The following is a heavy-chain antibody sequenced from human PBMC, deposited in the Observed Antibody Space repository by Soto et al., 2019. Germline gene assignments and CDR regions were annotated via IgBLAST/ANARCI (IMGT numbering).Heavy chain of an antibody. V-gene: IGHV4-34*01. D-gene: IGHD2-8*01. CDR2: INHSGST. CDR1: GRVFIGYC. J-gene: IGHJ5*02. Sequence: MTGAYGGRVFIGYCRSSIHKPPGKGLEWIGEINHSGSTNYNPSLKSRVTISVDTSKNQFSLKLSSVTAADTAVYYCARVYNTIVLMVYAPINWFDPWGQGTLVTVSS. CDR3: ARVYNTIVLMVYAPINWFDP.